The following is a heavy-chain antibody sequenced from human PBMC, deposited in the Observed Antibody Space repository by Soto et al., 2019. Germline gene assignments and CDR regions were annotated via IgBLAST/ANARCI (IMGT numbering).Heavy chain of an antibody. D-gene: IGHD6-6*01. CDR3: ARGQGIAARYYNWFDP. CDR2: IYYSGST. V-gene: IGHV4-59*01. CDR1: GGSISSYY. Sequence: SETLSLTCTVSGGSISSYYWSWFRQPPGKGLEWIGYIYYSGSTNYNPSLKSRVTISVDTSKNQFSLKLSSVTAADTAVYYCARGQGIAARYYNWFDPWGQGTLVTVSS. J-gene: IGHJ5*02.